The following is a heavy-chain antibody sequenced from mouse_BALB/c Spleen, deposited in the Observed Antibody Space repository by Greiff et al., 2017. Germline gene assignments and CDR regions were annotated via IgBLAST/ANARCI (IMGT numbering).Heavy chain of an antibody. CDR2: ISYSGST. D-gene: IGHD1-1*01. CDR3: AREDTTIFDY. V-gene: IGHV3-2*02. J-gene: IGHJ2*01. Sequence: EVMLVESGPGLVKPSQSLSLTCTVTGYSITSDYAWNWIRQFPGNQLEWMGYISYSGSTSYNPSLKSRISITRDTSKNQFCLQLNSVTTEDTATYYCAREDTTIFDYWGQGTTLTVSS. CDR1: GYSITSDYA.